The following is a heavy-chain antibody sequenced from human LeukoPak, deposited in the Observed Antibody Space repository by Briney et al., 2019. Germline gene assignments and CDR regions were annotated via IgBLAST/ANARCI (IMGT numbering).Heavy chain of an antibody. J-gene: IGHJ4*02. Sequence: GGSLRLSCAASGFTFRSSWMHWVRQAPGKGLVWVSRITSDGTNTNYAGSVKGRFTISRDSAKNTLYLEMNSLGAEDTAVYYCARISYDSSGYFDYWGQGTLVTVFS. CDR3: ARISYDSSGYFDY. V-gene: IGHV3-74*01. CDR2: ITSDGTNT. CDR1: GFTFRSSW. D-gene: IGHD3-22*01.